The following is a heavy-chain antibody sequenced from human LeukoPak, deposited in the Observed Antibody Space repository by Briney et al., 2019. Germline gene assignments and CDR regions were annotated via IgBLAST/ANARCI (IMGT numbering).Heavy chain of an antibody. V-gene: IGHV3-23*01. CDR2: ISGRGGST. CDR3: AKTRYYYGSGSAFDY. J-gene: IGHJ4*02. Sequence: GGSLRLSCAASGFTFSSYAMSWVRQAPGKGLEWVSGISGRGGSTYYADSVKGRFTISSDNSKNTPYLQMNGLRAEDTAVYYCAKTRYYYGSGSAFDYWGQGTLVTVSS. CDR1: GFTFSSYA. D-gene: IGHD3-10*01.